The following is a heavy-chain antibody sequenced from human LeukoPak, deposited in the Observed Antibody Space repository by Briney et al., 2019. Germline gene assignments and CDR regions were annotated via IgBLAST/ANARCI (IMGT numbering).Heavy chain of an antibody. CDR3: AGGGDSGWAIDN. Sequence: GGSLRLSCTVSGVSFNSFYMNWVRQAPGKGLEWISYIDTQSQTVYYADSMRGRFTISRDNAKNSLYLQINGLRDEDTALYYCAGGGDSGWAIDNWGQGTLVIVSS. V-gene: IGHV3-48*02. J-gene: IGHJ4*02. CDR2: IDTQSQTV. CDR1: GVSFNSFY. D-gene: IGHD6-19*01.